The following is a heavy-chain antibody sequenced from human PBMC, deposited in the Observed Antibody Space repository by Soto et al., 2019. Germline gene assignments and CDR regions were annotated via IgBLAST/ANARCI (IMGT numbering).Heavy chain of an antibody. J-gene: IGHJ4*02. D-gene: IGHD6-13*01. CDR2: INAYNGNT. V-gene: IGHV1-18*01. CDR3: ARDAAAGLNDC. Sequence: QVQLVQSGAQVKKPGASVKVSCKASGYTFTNYGIRWVRQAPGQGLEWMGWINAYNGNTKSAQKLQGRVTLTTDTSTSTAYMELRTLRSDDTAVYYCARDAAAGLNDCWGQGTRGTVSS. CDR1: GYTFTNYG.